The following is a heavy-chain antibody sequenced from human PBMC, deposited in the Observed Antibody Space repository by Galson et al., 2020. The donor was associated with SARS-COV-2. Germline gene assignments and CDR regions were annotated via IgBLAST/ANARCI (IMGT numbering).Heavy chain of an antibody. V-gene: IGHV3-30*18. J-gene: IGHJ4*02. CDR2: ISYDGSNK. CDR3: AKDRVGYSYGGGTHFDY. D-gene: IGHD5-18*01. Sequence: GGSLRLSCAASGFTFSSYGMHWVRQAPGKGLEWVAVISYDGSNKYYADSVKGRFTISRDNSKNTLYLQMNSLRAEDTAVYYCAKDRVGYSYGGGTHFDYWGQGTLVTVSS. CDR1: GFTFSSYG.